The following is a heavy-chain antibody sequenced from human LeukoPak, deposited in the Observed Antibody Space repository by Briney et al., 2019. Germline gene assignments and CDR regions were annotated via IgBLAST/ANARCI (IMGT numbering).Heavy chain of an antibody. J-gene: IGHJ6*03. Sequence: AASVKVSCKASGYTFTNYYMDWVRQAPGQGLEWMGIINPSGGSTNYAQKSQGRVTMTRDTSTSTVYMELSSLRSEDTAVYYCARSYSSSEGYYMDVWGKGTTVTVSS. CDR3: ARSYSSSEGYYMDV. V-gene: IGHV1-46*04. CDR1: GYTFTNYY. CDR2: INPSGGST. D-gene: IGHD6-6*01.